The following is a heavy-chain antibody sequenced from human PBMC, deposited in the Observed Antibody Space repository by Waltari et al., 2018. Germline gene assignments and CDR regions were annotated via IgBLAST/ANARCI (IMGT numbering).Heavy chain of an antibody. Sequence: LEWVSLISWDGGSTYYADSVKGRFTISRDNSKNSLYLQMNSLRAEDTALYYCAKDIRAGISQPKYSSSSSGPYGMDVWGQGTTVTVSS. J-gene: IGHJ6*02. V-gene: IGHV3-43D*04. D-gene: IGHD6-6*01. CDR2: ISWDGGST. CDR3: AKDIRAGISQPKYSSSSSGPYGMDV.